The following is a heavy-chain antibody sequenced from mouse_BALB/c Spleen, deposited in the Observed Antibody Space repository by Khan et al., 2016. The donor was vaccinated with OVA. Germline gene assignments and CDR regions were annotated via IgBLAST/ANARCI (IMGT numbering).Heavy chain of an antibody. J-gene: IGHJ3*01. CDR3: VNHGSSSAWFTY. Sequence: QVQLKQSGAELAKPGASVKMSCKASGYTFTNYWMHWVKQRPGQGLEWIGYINPSTDYTEYNQKFKDKATLTADKSSSTAYMQLTSLTSDDSSLYDGVNHGSSSAWFTYWGQGTLVTVSA. D-gene: IGHD1-1*01. CDR2: INPSTDYT. CDR1: GYTFTNYW. V-gene: IGHV1-7*01.